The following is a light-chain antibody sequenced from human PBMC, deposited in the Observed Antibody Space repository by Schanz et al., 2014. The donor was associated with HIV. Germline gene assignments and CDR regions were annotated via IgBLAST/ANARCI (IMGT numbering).Light chain of an antibody. CDR1: QSISSE. CDR2: EAS. J-gene: IGKJ2*01. Sequence: DIQMTQSPSTLSASVGDRVSITCRSSQSISSELAWYQQKPGSAPKLLIYEASTLETGVPSRFSGSGSGTEFTLTISGLQPDDFATYYCQQCDSYPYTFGQGTKLDIK. CDR3: QQCDSYPYT. V-gene: IGKV1-5*03.